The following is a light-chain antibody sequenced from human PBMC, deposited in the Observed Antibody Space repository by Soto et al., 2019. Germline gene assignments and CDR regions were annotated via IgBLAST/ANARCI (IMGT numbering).Light chain of an antibody. CDR2: GAS. V-gene: IGKV3-20*01. J-gene: IGKJ1*01. Sequence: DIVLTQSPGTLSLSPGERATLSCRASQSVSNIYIAWYQQKPGQAPRVLIYGASRRATGIPDRFSGSGSGTDFTLSITSLQPDDFATYYCHQYHSYSWTFGQGTKVDIK. CDR1: QSVSNIY. CDR3: HQYHSYSWT.